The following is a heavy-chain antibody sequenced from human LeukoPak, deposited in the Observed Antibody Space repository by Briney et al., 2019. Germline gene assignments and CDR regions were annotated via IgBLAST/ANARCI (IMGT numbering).Heavy chain of an antibody. D-gene: IGHD6-6*01. J-gene: IGHJ3*02. CDR1: GFTFSSYW. CDR3: ASLFLCYGCSSSSDSFDI. Sequence: GGSLRLSCAASGFTFSSYWMHWVRQAPGKGLGGVSRINSDGSRTTYADSVKGRFTISRDNAKNTLYLLMNSLRAEDTAVYYCASLFLCYGCSSSSDSFDIWGQGTMVTVSS. V-gene: IGHV3-74*03. CDR2: INSDGSRT.